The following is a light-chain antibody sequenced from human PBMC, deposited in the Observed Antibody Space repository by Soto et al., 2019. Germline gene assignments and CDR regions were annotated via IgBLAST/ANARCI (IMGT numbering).Light chain of an antibody. CDR1: KNVNSD. J-gene: IGKJ5*01. CDR2: AAS. CDR3: QQYSNWPPIT. V-gene: IGKV3-15*01. Sequence: EIVMTQSPATLSVSPGERATLSCRSSKNVNSDLAWYQQRPGQAPRLLIYAASTSATGIPPRFSGSGSGTEFTLTISSLQSEDFAFYYCQQYSNWPPITFGQGTRLEI.